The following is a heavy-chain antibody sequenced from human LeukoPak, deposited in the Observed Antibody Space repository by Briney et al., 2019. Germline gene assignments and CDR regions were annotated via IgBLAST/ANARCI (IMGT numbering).Heavy chain of an antibody. Sequence: ASVKVSCTVSGYTLTELSMHWVRQAPGKGLERMGGFDTEDGETIYAQKFQGRVTMTEDTSTDTAYMELSSLRSEDTAVYYCATSRRGGVVIPEASFDYWGQGTLVTVSS. J-gene: IGHJ4*02. V-gene: IGHV1-24*01. CDR3: ATSRRGGVVIPEASFDY. CDR1: GYTLTELS. D-gene: IGHD3-3*01. CDR2: FDTEDGET.